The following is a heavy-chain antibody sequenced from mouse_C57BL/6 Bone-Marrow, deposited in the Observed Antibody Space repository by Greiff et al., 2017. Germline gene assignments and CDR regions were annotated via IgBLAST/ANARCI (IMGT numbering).Heavy chain of an antibody. CDR2: INPGSGGT. CDR3: ARGIYYYGSSYHHYYAMDY. D-gene: IGHD1-1*01. J-gene: IGHJ4*01. Sequence: VQLQESGAELARPGTSVKVSCKASGYAFTNYLIEWVKQRPGQGLEWIGVINPGSGGTNYNEKFKGKATLTADKSSSTAYMQLSSLTSEDSAVYFCARGIYYYGSSYHHYYAMDYWRQGASVTVSS. CDR1: GYAFTNYL. V-gene: IGHV1-54*01.